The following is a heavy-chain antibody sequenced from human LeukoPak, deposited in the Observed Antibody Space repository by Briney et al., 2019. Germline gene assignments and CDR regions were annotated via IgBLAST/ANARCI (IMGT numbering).Heavy chain of an antibody. J-gene: IGHJ4*02. CDR2: VDGGGGGT. D-gene: IGHD6-13*01. Sequence: RGSLRLSCAASGFTLSSYAMTWVRQAPGRGLEWVSSVDGGGGGTYYADSVKGRFTISRDNSKDTLYLQMNGLRAEDTAVYFCAKQSAGSAAWYSLHYDFWGQGTLVTVSS. V-gene: IGHV3-23*01. CDR3: AKQSAGSAAWYSLHYDF. CDR1: GFTLSSYA.